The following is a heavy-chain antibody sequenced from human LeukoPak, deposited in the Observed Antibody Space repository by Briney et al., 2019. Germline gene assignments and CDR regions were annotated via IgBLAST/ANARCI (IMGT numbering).Heavy chain of an antibody. V-gene: IGHV1-2*02. CDR1: GYTFTGYY. Sequence: ASVKVSCKAFGYTFTGYYMHWVRQAPGQGLEWMGWVNPNSGVTNYAQKFQGRVTMTKDTSISTAYMELSRLRSDDTAVYYCARTDYWGQGTLVTVSS. CDR2: VNPNSGVT. CDR3: ARTDY. J-gene: IGHJ4*02.